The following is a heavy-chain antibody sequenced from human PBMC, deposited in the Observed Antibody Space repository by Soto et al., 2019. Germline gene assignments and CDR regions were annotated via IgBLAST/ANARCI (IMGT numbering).Heavy chain of an antibody. CDR1: GYSLTDYY. D-gene: IGHD2-21*02. J-gene: IGHJ6*02. CDR3: ARGLITVPPYCYFGMDV. Sequence: QLVQSGAEVKKPGTSLKISCKASGYSLTDYYIHWVRQAPGQGFEWMGWINPKSGGTSYAEKFRGGVNLSRDTSISTVYMEVNLLKSDDTAIYFCARGLITVPPYCYFGMDVWGQGTTVTVSS. CDR2: INPKSGGT. V-gene: IGHV1-2*02.